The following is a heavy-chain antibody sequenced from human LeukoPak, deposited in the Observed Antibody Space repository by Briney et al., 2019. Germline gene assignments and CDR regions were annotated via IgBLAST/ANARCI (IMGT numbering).Heavy chain of an antibody. V-gene: IGHV5-51*01. CDR2: IYPGDSNV. CDR3: TRDWELGY. CDR1: GYSLINSW. Sequence: GESLKISCRASGYSLINSWIGWVRQMPGKGLEWVGLIYPGDSNVRYSPSFQGQVTISADRSINTAYLQWSSLRTSDTAMYYCTRDWELGYWGQGTLVTVSS. J-gene: IGHJ4*02. D-gene: IGHD1-26*01.